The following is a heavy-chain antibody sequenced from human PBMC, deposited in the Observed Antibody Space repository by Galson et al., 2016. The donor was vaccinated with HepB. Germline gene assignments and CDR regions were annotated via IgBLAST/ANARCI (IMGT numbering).Heavy chain of an antibody. D-gene: IGHD1-26*01. Sequence: SLRLSCAASGFNFKVYGMHWVRQAPGKGLDWVAVIWYDGSNEDYADSVKGRFTISKDNSKNTVDLQMNSLRAEDTAVYYCARGLPNSGKNYGNGFYFDYWGQGTLVTVSS. J-gene: IGHJ4*02. CDR1: GFNFKVYG. V-gene: IGHV3-33*01. CDR3: ARGLPNSGKNYGNGFYFDY. CDR2: IWYDGSNE.